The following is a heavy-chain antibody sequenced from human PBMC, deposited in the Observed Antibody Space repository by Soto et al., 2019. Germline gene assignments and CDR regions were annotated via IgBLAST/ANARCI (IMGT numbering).Heavy chain of an antibody. J-gene: IGHJ4*02. CDR1: GYTFTGYY. CDR3: ARARRISSSGALFDY. D-gene: IGHD6-6*01. CDR2: INPNSGGT. V-gene: IGHV1-2*02. Sequence: AFLKVSCKASGYTFTGYYMHWVRQAPGQGLEWMGWINPNSGGTNYAQKFQGRVTMTRDTSISTAYMELSRLKSDDTAVYYCARARRISSSGALFDYWGQGTLVTVSS.